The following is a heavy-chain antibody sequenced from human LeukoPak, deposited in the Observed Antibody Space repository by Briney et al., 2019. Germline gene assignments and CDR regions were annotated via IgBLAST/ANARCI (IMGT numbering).Heavy chain of an antibody. CDR1: GGTFSSYA. CDR3: ARGTSPYSNYEPITN. V-gene: IGHV1-69*13. D-gene: IGHD4-11*01. Sequence: ASVKVSCKASGGTFSSYAISWVRQAPGQGLEWMGGIIPIFGTANYAQKFQGRVTITADESTSTAYMELSSLRSEDTAVYYCARGTSPYSNYEPITNWGQGTLVTVSS. J-gene: IGHJ4*02. CDR2: IIPIFGTA.